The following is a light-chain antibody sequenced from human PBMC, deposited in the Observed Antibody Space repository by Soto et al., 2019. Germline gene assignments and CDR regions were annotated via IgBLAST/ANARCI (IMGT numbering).Light chain of an antibody. J-gene: IGLJ2*01. CDR3: SSYTSSSMRV. V-gene: IGLV2-14*01. CDR2: DVS. CDR1: SSDVGGYNY. Sequence: QSVLTQPASVSGSPGQSITISCTGTSSDVGGYNYVSWYQQHPGKAPKLMIYDVSNRPSGVSNRFSGSKSGNTASLTISGLQAEDEADHYCSSYTSSSMRVFGGGTKLTVL.